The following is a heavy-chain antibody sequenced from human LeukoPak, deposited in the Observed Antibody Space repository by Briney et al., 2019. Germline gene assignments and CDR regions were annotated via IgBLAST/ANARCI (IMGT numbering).Heavy chain of an antibody. J-gene: IGHJ6*03. CDR1: GGSISSYY. CDR3: ARDNRDYYYYYYMDV. Sequence: SETLSLTCTVSGGSISSYYWSWLRQPPGKGLEWIGYIYYSGSTNYNPSLKSRVTISVDTSKNQFSLKLSSVTAADTAVYYCARDNRDYYYYYYMDVWGKGTTVTISS. V-gene: IGHV4-59*01. CDR2: IYYSGST.